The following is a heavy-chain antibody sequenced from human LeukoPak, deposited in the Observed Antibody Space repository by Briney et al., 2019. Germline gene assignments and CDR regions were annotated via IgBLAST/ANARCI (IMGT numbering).Heavy chain of an antibody. CDR3: ARDRRTTYPFDY. V-gene: IGHV3-23*01. CDR1: GFTFSSYG. Sequence: GGSLRLSCAASGFTFSSYGMSWVRQAPGKGLEWVSAISGSGGSTYYADSVKGRFTISRDNTKNSLYLQMNSLRAEDTAVYYCARDRRTTYPFDYWGQGTLVTVSS. CDR2: ISGSGGST. J-gene: IGHJ4*02. D-gene: IGHD4-17*01.